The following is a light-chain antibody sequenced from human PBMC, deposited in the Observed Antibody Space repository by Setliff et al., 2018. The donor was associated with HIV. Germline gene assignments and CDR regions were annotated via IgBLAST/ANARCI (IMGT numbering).Light chain of an antibody. V-gene: IGLV2-14*03. Sequence: ALTQPASVSGSPGQSITISCTGTSSDVGGYSFVSWYQQHPGKAPKLMIYDVSNRPSGVSNRFSGSKSGNTASLTVSGLQAEDEADYYCSSYTSRSTGVFGGGTKVTVL. CDR1: SSDVGGYSF. CDR2: DVS. J-gene: IGLJ3*02. CDR3: SSYTSRSTGV.